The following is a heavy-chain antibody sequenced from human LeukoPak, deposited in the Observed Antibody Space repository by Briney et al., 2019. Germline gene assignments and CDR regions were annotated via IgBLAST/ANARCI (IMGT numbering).Heavy chain of an antibody. CDR1: GFTFSSYG. Sequence: GGSLRLSCAASGFTFSSYGMHWVRQAPGKGLEWVAVIWYGGNKKYFADSVKGRFTISRDNSKNTLYLQMDSLRVEDTAVYYCAKDQHSYDNSGPLDYWGQGTLVTVSS. J-gene: IGHJ4*02. CDR3: AKDQHSYDNSGPLDY. CDR2: IWYGGNKK. V-gene: IGHV3-33*06. D-gene: IGHD3-22*01.